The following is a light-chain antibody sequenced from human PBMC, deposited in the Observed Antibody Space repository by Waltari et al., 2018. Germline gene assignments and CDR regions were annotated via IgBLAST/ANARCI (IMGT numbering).Light chain of an antibody. CDR1: SLRSYY. CDR2: GKN. CDR3: NSRDSSGNHLV. V-gene: IGLV3-19*01. J-gene: IGLJ1*01. Sequence: SSELTQDPAVSVALGQTVRITCQGDSLRSYYASWYQQKTGQAPVFVIDGKNNRPSGIPDRFAGARSGETVTLNITGAQAEDEADYYCNSRDSSGNHLVFGPGTKVTVL.